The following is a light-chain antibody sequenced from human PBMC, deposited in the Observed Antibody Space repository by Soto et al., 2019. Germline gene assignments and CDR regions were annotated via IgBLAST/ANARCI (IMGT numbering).Light chain of an antibody. Sequence: EIVMTQSPATLSVSPGERATLSCRASQSVSSNLAWYQQKPGQAPMLLIYGASTRATGIPARFSGSGSGTEFTLTISSLQSEDFAVYSCQHYNNWPPEVTFGPGTKVDIK. V-gene: IGKV3-15*01. CDR2: GAS. CDR1: QSVSSN. J-gene: IGKJ3*01. CDR3: QHYNNWPPEVT.